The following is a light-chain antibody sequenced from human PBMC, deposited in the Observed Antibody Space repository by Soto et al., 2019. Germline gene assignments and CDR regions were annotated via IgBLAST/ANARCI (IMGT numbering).Light chain of an antibody. J-gene: IGKJ2*01. CDR3: QLCANSPPEYT. CDR2: GAS. V-gene: IGKV3-20*01. Sequence: EIVLTQSPGTLSLSPGERATLSCRASQTISSSDLAWYQQKPGQAPRLLIFGASSRAPDIPDRFSGSGSGTDFTLTISRLEPEDFAVYYCQLCANSPPEYTFGQGTKLEI. CDR1: QTISSSD.